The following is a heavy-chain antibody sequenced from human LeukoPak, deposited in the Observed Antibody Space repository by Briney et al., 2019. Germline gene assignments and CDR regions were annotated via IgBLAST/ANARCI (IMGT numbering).Heavy chain of an antibody. V-gene: IGHV4-59*01. CDR2: IYYSGST. Sequence: SETLSLTCTVSGGSISGYYWSWVRQPPGKRLEWIGCIYYSGSTNYNPSLKSRVTISVDTSKNQFSLKLSSVTAADTAVYYCAREVMVYTIPLNYYYMDVWGRGTTVTVSS. D-gene: IGHD2-8*01. CDR3: AREVMVYTIPLNYYYMDV. CDR1: GGSISGYY. J-gene: IGHJ6*03.